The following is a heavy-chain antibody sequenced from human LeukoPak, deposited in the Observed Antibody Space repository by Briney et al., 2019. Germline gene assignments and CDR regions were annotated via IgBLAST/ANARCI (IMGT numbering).Heavy chain of an antibody. J-gene: IGHJ4*02. CDR1: GFTFSSYS. V-gene: IGHV3-21*01. CDR3: AKDRGSSGLHY. CDR2: ISSSSSYI. Sequence: PGGSLRLSCAASGFTFSSYSMNWVRQAPGKGLEWVSSISSSSSYIYYADSVKGRFTISRDNAKNSLYLQMNSLRPEDTAVYYCAKDRGSSGLHYWGQGTLVTVSS. D-gene: IGHD3-22*01.